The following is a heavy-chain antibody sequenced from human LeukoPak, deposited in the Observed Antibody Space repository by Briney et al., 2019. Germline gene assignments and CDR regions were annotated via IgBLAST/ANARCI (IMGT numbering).Heavy chain of an antibody. CDR1: GASVTDCY. Sequence: SETLSLTCAVSGASVTDCYWSWIRQSPGKGLEWISYIHHSGNSDYNPSLRSRVTTSLDTSKNQFSLNLISVTAADTAVYYCTRGHWGLQSWSQGTLVTVSS. CDR3: TRGHWGLQS. CDR2: IHHSGNS. V-gene: IGHV4-59*02. D-gene: IGHD7-27*01. J-gene: IGHJ5*02.